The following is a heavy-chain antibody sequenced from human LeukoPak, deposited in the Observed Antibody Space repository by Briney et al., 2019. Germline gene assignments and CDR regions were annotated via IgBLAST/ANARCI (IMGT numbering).Heavy chain of an antibody. V-gene: IGHV1-58*01. CDR3: AADLPNYYDRRYFQH. D-gene: IGHD3-22*01. Sequence: XWVRQARGQRLEWIGWIVVGSGNTDYAQKFQERVTITRDMSTSTAYMKLSSLRSEDTAVYYCAADLPNYYDRRYFQHWGQGTLVTVSS. CDR2: IVVGSGNT. J-gene: IGHJ1*01.